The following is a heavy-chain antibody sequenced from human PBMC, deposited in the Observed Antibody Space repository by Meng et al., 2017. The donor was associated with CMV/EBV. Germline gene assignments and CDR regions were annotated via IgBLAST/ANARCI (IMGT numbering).Heavy chain of an antibody. D-gene: IGHD1-7*01. CDR1: GFTFSSLG. CDR3: ANDRELLPFDY. Sequence: GESLKISCAASGFTFSSLGMHWVRQAPGKGLEWVAFIRYDGSEKIYADSVKGRSTISRDNSENTLYLQMNSLTGDDTAVYYCANDRELLPFDYWGQGTLVTVSS. V-gene: IGHV3-30*02. J-gene: IGHJ4*02. CDR2: IRYDGSEK.